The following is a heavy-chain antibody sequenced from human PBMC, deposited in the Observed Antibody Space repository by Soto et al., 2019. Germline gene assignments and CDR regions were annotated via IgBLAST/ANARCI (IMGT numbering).Heavy chain of an antibody. V-gene: IGHV1-46*03. Sequence: QVQLVQSGAEVRKPGASVKVSCKASGYSVTSYYIHWVRQAPGQGLEWMGIINPSGDTTTYAQRFQGRVTMTRDTSTNPIHIGLSSLRSEDTAVYFCASLGPWFGDPWRGQYFDFWGQGTLVTVPS. CDR1: GYSVTSYY. CDR3: ASLGPWFGDPWRGQYFDF. CDR2: INPSGDTT. D-gene: IGHD3-10*01. J-gene: IGHJ4*02.